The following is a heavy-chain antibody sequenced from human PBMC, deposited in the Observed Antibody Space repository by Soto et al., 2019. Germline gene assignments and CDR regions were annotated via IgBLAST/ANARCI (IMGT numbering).Heavy chain of an antibody. CDR1: GFTFSNYA. V-gene: IGHV3-23*01. J-gene: IGHJ4*02. Sequence: VQLLDSGGGLVQPGGSLRLSCAASGFTFSNYAMTWVRQGPGKGLEWVSGISGSGGRSYYADSVKGRFTISRDNSKSTLYLQMNCLRAEDTAVYYCAKAYFVWSSEQPYYFDYWGQGTLVTVSS. CDR2: ISGSGGRS. D-gene: IGHD3-16*01. CDR3: AKAYFVWSSEQPYYFDY.